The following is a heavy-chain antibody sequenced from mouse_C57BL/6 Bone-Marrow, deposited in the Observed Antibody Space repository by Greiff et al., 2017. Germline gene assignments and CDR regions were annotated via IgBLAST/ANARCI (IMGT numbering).Heavy chain of an antibody. CDR3: ARLRGGSSPYWYFDV. CDR2: IFPGSGST. CDR1: GYTFTDYY. V-gene: IGHV1-75*01. J-gene: IGHJ1*03. Sequence: VQLQQSGPELVKPGASVKISCKASGYTFTDYYINWVKQRPGQGLEWIGWIFPGSGSTYYNEKFKGKATLTVDKSSSTAYMLLSSLTSEDSAVYFCARLRGGSSPYWYFDVWGTGTTVTVSS. D-gene: IGHD1-1*01.